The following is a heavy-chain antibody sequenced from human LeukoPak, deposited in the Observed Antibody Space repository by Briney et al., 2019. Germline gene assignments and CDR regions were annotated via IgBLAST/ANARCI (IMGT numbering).Heavy chain of an antibody. CDR1: GFTFSSYW. Sequence: GGSLRLSCAASGFTFSSYWMHWVRQAPGKGLVWVSRINSDGSTTNYADSVKGRFTISRDNAKSTLYLQMNSLRAEDTAVYYCASRDYGDYADFDYWGQGTLVTVSS. CDR3: ASRDYGDYADFDY. D-gene: IGHD4-17*01. CDR2: INSDGSTT. V-gene: IGHV3-74*01. J-gene: IGHJ4*02.